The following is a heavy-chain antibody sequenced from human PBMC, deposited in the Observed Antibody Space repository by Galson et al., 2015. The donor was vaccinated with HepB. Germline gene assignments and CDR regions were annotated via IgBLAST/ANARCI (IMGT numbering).Heavy chain of an antibody. V-gene: IGHV1-18*04. CDR1: GYTFTSYG. D-gene: IGHD3-22*01. J-gene: IGHJ3*02. CDR3: AREGGYYYDSSGYYYGPTKDAFDI. CDR2: ISAYNGNT. Sequence: SVKVSCKASGYTFTSYGISWVRQAPGQGLEWMGWISAYNGNTNYAQKLQGRVTMTTDTSTSTAYMELRSLRSDDTAVYYCAREGGYYYDSSGYYYGPTKDAFDIWGQGTMVTVSS.